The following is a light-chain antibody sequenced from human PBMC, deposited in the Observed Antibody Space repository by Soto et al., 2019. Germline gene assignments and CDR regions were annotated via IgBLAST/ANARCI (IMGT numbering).Light chain of an antibody. CDR2: DVN. CDR3: CSYVGSDTYV. J-gene: IGLJ1*01. V-gene: IGLV2-11*01. Sequence: QSALTQPRSVSGSPGQSVTISCTGTSSDVGGYNYVSWYQQHPGKGPKLMIYDVNKRPSGVPDRFSGSKSGNTASLTISGLQVEDEADYYCCSYVGSDTYVFAAGTKLTVL. CDR1: SSDVGGYNY.